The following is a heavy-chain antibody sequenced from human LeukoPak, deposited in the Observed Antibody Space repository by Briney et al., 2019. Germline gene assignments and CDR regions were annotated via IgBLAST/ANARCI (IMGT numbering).Heavy chain of an antibody. Sequence: ASVKVSCKASGYTFTGYYMHWGPQAPGQGLEWMGWINPNSGGTNYAQKFQGRVTMTRDTSISTAYMELSRLRCDDTAVYYCARDRRYDILTGYGYWGQGTLVTVSS. CDR3: ARDRRYDILTGYGY. CDR1: GYTFTGYY. CDR2: INPNSGGT. V-gene: IGHV1-2*02. D-gene: IGHD3-9*01. J-gene: IGHJ4*02.